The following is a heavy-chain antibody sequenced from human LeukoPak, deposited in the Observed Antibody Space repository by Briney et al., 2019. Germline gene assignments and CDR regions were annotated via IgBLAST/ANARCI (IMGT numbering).Heavy chain of an antibody. V-gene: IGHV4-59*01. Sequence: SETLSLTCTVSGGSISSYYWSWIRQPPGKGLEWIGYIYYSGSTNYNPSLKSRVTISIDTSKNQFSLKLSSVTAADTAVYYCARGGSGWWGYFDYWGQGTLVTVSS. J-gene: IGHJ4*02. D-gene: IGHD6-19*01. CDR3: ARGGSGWWGYFDY. CDR2: IYYSGST. CDR1: GGSISSYY.